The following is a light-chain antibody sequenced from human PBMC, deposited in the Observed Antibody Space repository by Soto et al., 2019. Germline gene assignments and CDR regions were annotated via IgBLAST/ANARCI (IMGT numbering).Light chain of an antibody. J-gene: IGKJ4*02. Sequence: MMMTHSPANQTISPGERATLACRASQSVSSYLAWYQQKPGQAPRLLIYDASNRATGIPARFSGSGSGTDFTLTISGLEPEDFAVYYCQQRSNWPWTFAGGTKLDIK. CDR2: DAS. CDR1: QSVSSY. CDR3: QQRSNWPWT. V-gene: IGKV3-11*01.